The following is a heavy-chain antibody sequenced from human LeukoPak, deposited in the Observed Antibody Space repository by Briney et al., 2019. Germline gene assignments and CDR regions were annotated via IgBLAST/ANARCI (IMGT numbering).Heavy chain of an antibody. V-gene: IGHV1-8*01. J-gene: IGHJ6*03. D-gene: IGHD1-1*01. CDR3: ARTRTRTTGTTLYYYYMDV. CDR1: GYTFTSYD. Sequence: ASVKVSCKASGYTFTSYDINWVRQATGQGLEWMRWMNPNSGNTGYAQKFQGRVTMTRNTSISTAYMKLSSLRSEDTAVYYCARTRTRTTGTTLYYYYMDVWGKGTTVTVSS. CDR2: MNPNSGNT.